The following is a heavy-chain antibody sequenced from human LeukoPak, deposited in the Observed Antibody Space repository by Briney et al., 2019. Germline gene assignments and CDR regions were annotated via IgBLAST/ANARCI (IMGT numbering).Heavy chain of an antibody. CDR2: IYYSGST. CDR3: ARDLGYSYGYYYYYGMDV. Sequence: PSETLSLTCTVSGGSISSGDYYWSWIRQPPGKGLEWIGYIYYSGSTYYNPSLKSRVTISVDTSKNQFSLKLSSVTAAVTAVYYCARDLGYSYGYYYYYGMDVWGQGTTVTVSS. D-gene: IGHD5-18*01. CDR1: GGSISSGDYY. J-gene: IGHJ6*02. V-gene: IGHV4-30-4*01.